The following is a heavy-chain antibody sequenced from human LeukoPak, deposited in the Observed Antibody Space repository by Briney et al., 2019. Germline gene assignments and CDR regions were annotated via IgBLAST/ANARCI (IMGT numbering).Heavy chain of an antibody. CDR3: ARAYSSSRYAWLDP. V-gene: IGHV3-30-3*01. CDR1: GFTFSSSA. CDR2: ISYDGSNK. J-gene: IGHJ5*02. D-gene: IGHD6-13*01. Sequence: GGSLRLSCAASGFTFSSSAMHWVRQAPGKGLEWVAVISYDGSNKYYADSVKGRFTISRDNSKNTLYLQMNSLRAEDTAVYYCARAYSSSRYAWLDPWGQGTLVTVSS.